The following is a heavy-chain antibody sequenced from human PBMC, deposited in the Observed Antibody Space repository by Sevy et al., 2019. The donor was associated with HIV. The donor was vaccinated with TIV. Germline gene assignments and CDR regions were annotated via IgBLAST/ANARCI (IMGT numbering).Heavy chain of an antibody. CDR2: INWNGGST. J-gene: IGHJ4*02. D-gene: IGHD2-2*02. CDR1: GFTFDDYG. Sequence: GGSLRLSCAASGFTFDDYGMSWVRQAPGKGLEWVSGINWNGGSTGYADSVKGRFTISRDNAKNSLYLQMNSLRAEDTALCYCARGLGYCSSTSCYRHLDYWGQGTLVTVSS. V-gene: IGHV3-20*04. CDR3: ARGLGYCSSTSCYRHLDY.